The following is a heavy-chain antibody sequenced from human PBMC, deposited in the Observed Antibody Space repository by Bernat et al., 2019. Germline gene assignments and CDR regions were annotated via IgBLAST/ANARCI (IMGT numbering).Heavy chain of an antibody. D-gene: IGHD5-18*01. CDR1: GFTFSSYA. CDR2: ISYDGSNK. CDR3: AREVYGYDIDY. V-gene: IGHV3-30-3*01. Sequence: QVQLVESGGGVVQPGRSLRLSCAASGFTFSSYAMHWVRQAPGKGLEWVAVISYDGSNKYYADSVKGRFTISRDNSKNTLYLQMNSLRAEDTAVYYCAREVYGYDIDYWGQGTLVTVSS. J-gene: IGHJ4*02.